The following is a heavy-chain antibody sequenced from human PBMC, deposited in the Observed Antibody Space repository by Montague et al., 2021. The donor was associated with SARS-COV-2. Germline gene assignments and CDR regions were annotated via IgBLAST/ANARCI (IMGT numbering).Heavy chain of an antibody. J-gene: IGHJ4*02. Sequence: SETLSLTCAVYGGSIRGYYWSWIRQSPGKGLQWIGYIHYTGITKHNPSFKTRATLSLDTPKNHFSLTLNSVTAADTAVYYCARAHIFCFIANCVNYLDLWGLGAPVSVSS. V-gene: IGHV4-59*12. CDR2: IHYTGIT. CDR3: ARAHIFCFIANCVNYLDL. D-gene: IGHD1-1*01. CDR1: GGSIRGYY.